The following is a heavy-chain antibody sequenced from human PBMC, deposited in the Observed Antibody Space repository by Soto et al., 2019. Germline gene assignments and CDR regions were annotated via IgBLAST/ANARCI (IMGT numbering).Heavy chain of an antibody. CDR3: ARVMAAAVNFDY. CDR1: GGSVSSGSYY. J-gene: IGHJ4*02. CDR2: IYYSGST. V-gene: IGHV4-61*01. Sequence: SETLSLTCTVSGGSVSSGSYYWSWIRQPPGKGLEWIGYIYYSGSTNYNPSLKSRVTISVDTSKNQFSLQLSSVTAADTAVYYCARVMAAAVNFDYWGQGTLVTVSS. D-gene: IGHD6-13*01.